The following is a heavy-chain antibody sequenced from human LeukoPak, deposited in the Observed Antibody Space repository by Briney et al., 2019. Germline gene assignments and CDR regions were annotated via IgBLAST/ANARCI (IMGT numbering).Heavy chain of an antibody. CDR1: GYTFTGYY. CDR2: INPNSGGT. D-gene: IGHD6-19*01. CDR3: ARDGSPYSSGWYGGNWFDP. V-gene: IGHV1-2*02. Sequence: ASVKVSCKASGYTFTGYYMHWVRQAPGQGLEWMGWINPNSGGTNYAQKFQGRVTMTRDTSISTAYMELSRLRSDDTAVYYCARDGSPYSSGWYGGNWFDPWGQGTLVTVSS. J-gene: IGHJ5*02.